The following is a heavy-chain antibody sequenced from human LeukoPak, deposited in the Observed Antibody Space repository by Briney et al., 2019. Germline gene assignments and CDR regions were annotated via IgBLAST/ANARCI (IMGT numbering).Heavy chain of an antibody. CDR1: GFIFSNFA. CDR2: ISGNGATT. CDR3: AREFGQNYG. D-gene: IGHD1-7*01. J-gene: IGHJ4*02. V-gene: IGHV3-23*01. Sequence: GGSLRLSCAASGFIFSNFAMTWVRQAPGKGLEWVSTISGNGATTYYADSVKGRFTISKDNSKNTLYLQMNSLKSEDTAVYFCAREFGQNYGWGQGTLVTVSS.